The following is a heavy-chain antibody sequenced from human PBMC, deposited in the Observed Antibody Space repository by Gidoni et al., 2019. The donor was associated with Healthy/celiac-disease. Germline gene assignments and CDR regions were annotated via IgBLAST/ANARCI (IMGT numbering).Heavy chain of an antibody. CDR3: SHSRYCSGGSCYLTFDY. J-gene: IGHJ4*02. V-gene: IGHV2-5*01. CDR2: IYWYDDK. CDR1: GFALSTSGVG. Sequence: QITSKASGPTQVKPTQTLTLTCTFSGFALSTSGVGVGWIRQPPGKALEWFALIYWYDDKRYSPSLKSRLTITKDTSKNQVVLTMTNMDPVDTATYYCSHSRYCSGGSCYLTFDYWGQGTLVPVSS. D-gene: IGHD2-15*01.